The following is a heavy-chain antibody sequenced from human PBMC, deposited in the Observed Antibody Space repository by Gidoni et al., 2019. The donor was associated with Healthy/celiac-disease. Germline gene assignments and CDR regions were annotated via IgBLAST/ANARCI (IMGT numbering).Heavy chain of an antibody. CDR2: INHSGGT. CDR3: ARGPRRYYDSSGYYHKYFDY. D-gene: IGHD3-22*01. J-gene: IGHJ4*02. Sequence: QVQLQQWGAGLLKPSETLSLTCAVYGGSFSGYYWSWIRQPPGKGLEWIGEINHSGGTNYNPSLKSRVTISVDTSKNQFSLKLSSVTAADTAVYYCARGPRRYYDSSGYYHKYFDYWGQGTLVTVSS. V-gene: IGHV4-34*01. CDR1: GGSFSGYY.